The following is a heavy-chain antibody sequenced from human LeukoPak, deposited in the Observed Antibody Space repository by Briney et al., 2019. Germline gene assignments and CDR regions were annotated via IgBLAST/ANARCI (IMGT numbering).Heavy chain of an antibody. D-gene: IGHD2-15*01. J-gene: IGHJ4*02. Sequence: SETLSLTCTVSGGSIISSDYHWGWIRQPPGKGLEWIGYIYSSGGTNYNPSLKSRVTISLDTSKNQFSLRLSSVTAADTAVYYCARDFCSGGSCYSYFHYWGQGTLVTVSS. CDR1: GGSIISSDYH. CDR2: IYSSGGT. V-gene: IGHV4-61*08. CDR3: ARDFCSGGSCYSYFHY.